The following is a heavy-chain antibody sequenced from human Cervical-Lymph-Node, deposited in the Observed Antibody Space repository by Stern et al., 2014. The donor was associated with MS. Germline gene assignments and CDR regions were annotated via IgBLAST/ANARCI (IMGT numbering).Heavy chain of an antibody. D-gene: IGHD1-26*01. V-gene: IGHV4-4*02. CDR3: ARREVFFYYGMDV. J-gene: IGHJ6*02. CDR1: GGSISTSNW. Sequence: VQLVESGPGLVRPSGTLVLTCAVSGGSISTSNWWGWVRQSPGTGLEWIGEIAHSGYTTPNPSLKSRVTMSVDKSKNQFSLRLTSVTAADTGVYYCARREVFFYYGMDVWGQGTSVTVSS. CDR2: IAHSGYT.